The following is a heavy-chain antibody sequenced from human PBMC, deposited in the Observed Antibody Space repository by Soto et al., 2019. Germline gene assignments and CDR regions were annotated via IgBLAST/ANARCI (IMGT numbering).Heavy chain of an antibody. CDR1: GFSLSTSGVG. CDR3: IQSRCGGDCLQSYASHYYYGMDV. CDR2: IYWDDDK. Sequence: SGPTLVNPTQTLTLTCTFSGFSLSTSGVGVGWIRQPPGKALEWLALIYWDDDKRYSPSLRSRLTINKDTSKNQVVLTMTNMDPVDTATYYCIQSRCGGDCLQSYASHYYYGMDVWGQGTSVTVSS. J-gene: IGHJ6*02. D-gene: IGHD2-21*02. V-gene: IGHV2-5*02.